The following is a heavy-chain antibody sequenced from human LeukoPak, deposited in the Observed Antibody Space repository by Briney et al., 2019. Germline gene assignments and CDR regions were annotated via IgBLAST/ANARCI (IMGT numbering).Heavy chain of an antibody. CDR2: ISSNGGST. CDR3: AGPGAYY. V-gene: IGHV3-64*01. CDR1: GFTFSSYA. Sequence: GGSLRLSCAASGFTFSSYAMHWVRQPPGKGLEYVSAISSNGGSTYYANSVKGRFTISRDNSKNTLYLQMGSLRPEDMAVYYCAGPGAYYWGQGTLVTVSS. J-gene: IGHJ4*02.